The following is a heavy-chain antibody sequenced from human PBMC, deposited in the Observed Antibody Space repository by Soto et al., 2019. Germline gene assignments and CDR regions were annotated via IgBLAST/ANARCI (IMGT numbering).Heavy chain of an antibody. V-gene: IGHV4-59*01. D-gene: IGHD3-16*02. CDR3: ARFQGDGYRVLLSLTAAFDI. J-gene: IGHJ3*02. CDR1: GGSISSYY. CDR2: IYYSGST. Sequence: SETLSLTCTVSGGSISSYYWSWIRQPPGKGLEWIGYIYYSGSTNYNPSLKSRVTISVDTSKNQFSLKLSSVTAADTAVYYCARFQGDGYRVLLSLTAAFDIWGQGTMVTVSS.